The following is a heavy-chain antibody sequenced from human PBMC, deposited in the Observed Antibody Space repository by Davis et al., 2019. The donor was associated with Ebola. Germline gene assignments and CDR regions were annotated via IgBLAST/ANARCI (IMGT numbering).Heavy chain of an antibody. Sequence: GSLRLSCIVSSGSISPYYWNWIRQPPGKGLEWIGSIYYSGSTNYNPSLKNRVTISVDTSKNQISLKLNSVTAADTAVYYCARRKDNYSGNDLDSWGQGTLVTVSS. J-gene: IGHJ4*02. CDR1: SGSISPYY. CDR3: ARRKDNYSGNDLDS. CDR2: IYYSGST. V-gene: IGHV4-59*08. D-gene: IGHD4-23*01.